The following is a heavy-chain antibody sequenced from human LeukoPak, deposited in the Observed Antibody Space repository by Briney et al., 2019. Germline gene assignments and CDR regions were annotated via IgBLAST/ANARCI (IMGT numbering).Heavy chain of an antibody. CDR2: IFHSGNT. Sequence: SETLSLTCTVSGFSISNDYYWGWLRQPPGKGLGWIGNIFHSGNTYYKLSLKSRLTISMDTSMNQFSLKLTSVTAADTALYYCARAKQYPLSIDAFDIWDQGRMVTVSS. CDR3: ARAKQYPLSIDAFDI. J-gene: IGHJ3*02. V-gene: IGHV4-38-2*02. D-gene: IGHD2-2*01. CDR1: GFSISNDYY.